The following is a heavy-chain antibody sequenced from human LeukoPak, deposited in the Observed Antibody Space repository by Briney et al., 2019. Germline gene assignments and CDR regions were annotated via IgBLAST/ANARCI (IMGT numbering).Heavy chain of an antibody. Sequence: GGTLRLSCAASGFTFSTYAMSWVRQAPGKGLEWLSALSGRGRDTYYADSVKGRFTISRDESKNTLYLQMNSLRAEDTAVYYCAIPGSAHYPAPFDFWGQGTLVTVSS. CDR2: LSGRGRDT. D-gene: IGHD3-22*01. V-gene: IGHV3-23*01. CDR1: GFTFSTYA. J-gene: IGHJ4*02. CDR3: AIPGSAHYPAPFDF.